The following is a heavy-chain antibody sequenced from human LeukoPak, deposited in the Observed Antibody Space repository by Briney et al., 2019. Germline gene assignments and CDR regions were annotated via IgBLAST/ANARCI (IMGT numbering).Heavy chain of an antibody. CDR1: GGSISSSSYY. J-gene: IGHJ4*02. CDR2: IYYSGST. V-gene: IGHV4-39*07. Sequence: SETLSLTCTVSGGSISSSSYYWGWIRQPPGKGLEWIGSIYYSGSTYYNPSLKSRVTISVDTSKNQFSLKLSSVTAADTAVYYCARDRGGRGDYWGQGTLVTVSS. D-gene: IGHD3-10*01. CDR3: ARDRGGRGDY.